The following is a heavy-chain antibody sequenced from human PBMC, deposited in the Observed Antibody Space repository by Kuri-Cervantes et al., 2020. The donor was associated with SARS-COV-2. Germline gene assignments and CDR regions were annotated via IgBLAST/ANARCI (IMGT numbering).Heavy chain of an antibody. D-gene: IGHD3-9*01. V-gene: IGHV4-59*08. J-gene: IGHJ6*02. CDR3: VGPGQNYDILAGRYYYGMDV. CDR1: GGSISSYY. CDR2: IYYSGST. Sequence: SETLSLTCTVSGGSISSYYWSWIRQPPGKGLEWIGYIYYSGSTNYNPSLKSRVAISVDTSKNQFSLKLSSVTAADTAVYYCVGPGQNYDILAGRYYYGMDVWGQGTTVTVSS.